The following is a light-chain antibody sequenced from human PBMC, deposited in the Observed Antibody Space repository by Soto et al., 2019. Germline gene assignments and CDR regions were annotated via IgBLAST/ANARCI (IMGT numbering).Light chain of an antibody. CDR1: SSDVCLYDY. V-gene: IGLV2-14*01. CDR2: AVS. Sequence: QSVLTQPASVSGSPGQSITISCTGTSSDVCLYDYVSWYQQHPGKSPQLMIDAVSNPPSGVSNRFSASKSGNTASLFISGLQAEDDADDYCSSYASDSAYVVGSGTKANVL. J-gene: IGLJ1*01. CDR3: SSYASDSAYV.